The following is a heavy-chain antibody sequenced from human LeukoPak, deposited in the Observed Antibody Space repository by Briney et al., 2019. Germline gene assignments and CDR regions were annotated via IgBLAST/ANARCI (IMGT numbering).Heavy chain of an antibody. CDR1: GYTFTGYY. CDR3: ARGLVPAAWGGNYYFDY. V-gene: IGHV1-69*13. D-gene: IGHD2-2*01. CDR2: IIPIFGTA. J-gene: IGHJ4*02. Sequence: PVKVSCKASGYTFTGYYMHWVRQAPGQGLEWMGGIIPIFGTANYAQKFQGRVTITADESTSTAYMELSSLRSEDTAVYYCARGLVPAAWGGNYYFDYWGQGTLVTVSS.